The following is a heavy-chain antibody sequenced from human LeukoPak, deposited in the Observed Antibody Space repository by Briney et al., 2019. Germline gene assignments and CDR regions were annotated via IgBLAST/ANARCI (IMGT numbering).Heavy chain of an antibody. V-gene: IGHV4-59*01. CDR3: ARVGGTNYYYYGMDV. J-gene: IGHJ6*02. D-gene: IGHD1-26*01. CDR2: IYYSGST. Sequence: PSETLSLTCSVSGVSISNYYWSWVRPPPGKGLEWVGYIYYSGSTNYNPSLQSRVTISVDTSKNQFSLKLSSVTAADTAVYYCARVGGTNYYYYGMDVWGQGTTVTVSS. CDR1: GVSISNYY.